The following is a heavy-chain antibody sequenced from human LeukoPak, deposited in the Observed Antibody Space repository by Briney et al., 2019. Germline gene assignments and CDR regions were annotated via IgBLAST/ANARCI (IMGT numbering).Heavy chain of an antibody. CDR1: GFTFSSYS. V-gene: IGHV3-21*01. CDR2: ISSSSSYI. Sequence: GGSLRLSCAASGFTFSSYSMNWVRQAPGKGLEWVSSISSSSSYIYYADSVKGRFTISRDNSKNTLYLQMNSLRAEDTAVYYCAKAESGGYYDSSGYYNWFDPWGQGTLVTVSS. CDR3: AKAESGGYYDSSGYYNWFDP. D-gene: IGHD3-22*01. J-gene: IGHJ5*02.